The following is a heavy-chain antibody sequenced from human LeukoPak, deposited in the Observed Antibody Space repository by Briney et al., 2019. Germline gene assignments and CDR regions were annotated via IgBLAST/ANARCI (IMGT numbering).Heavy chain of an antibody. CDR1: GYTFTSYW. Sequence: GESLKISCKGSGYTFTSYWTSWVRQLPGKGLEWRGRIDRSDSYTSYGPSFQGDVSMSADKSISTAYLQWSSLKASDTAMYYCASLNGGILLDYWGQGTLVTVSA. D-gene: IGHD2-15*01. CDR3: ASLNGGILLDY. J-gene: IGHJ4*02. V-gene: IGHV5-10-1*01. CDR2: IDRSDSYT.